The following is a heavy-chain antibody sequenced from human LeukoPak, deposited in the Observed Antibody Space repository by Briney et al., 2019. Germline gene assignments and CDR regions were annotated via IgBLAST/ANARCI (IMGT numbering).Heavy chain of an antibody. CDR1: GYTFSSYY. J-gene: IGHJ6*03. D-gene: IGHD3-9*01. CDR3: ARDPRLVIRVYYYHYYMDV. Sequence: ASVKVSCKASGYTFSSYYMHWVRQAPGQGLEWMGIINPSSGSTNYAQTFQGRVTMTRDMSTSTVYMELSSLRSEDTAVYYCARDPRLVIRVYYYHYYMDVWDKGTTVTVSS. CDR2: INPSSGST. V-gene: IGHV1-46*01.